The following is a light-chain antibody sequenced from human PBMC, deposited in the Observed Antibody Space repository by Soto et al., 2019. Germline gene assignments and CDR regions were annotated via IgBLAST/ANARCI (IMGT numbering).Light chain of an antibody. V-gene: IGKV3-20*01. CDR3: QQYGSSPWT. J-gene: IGKJ1*01. CDR1: QSVGSSY. Sequence: EIVLTQSPGTLSLSQGERATLSCRASQSVGSSYFAWYQQKPAQAPRLLIYGASSRAPGIPDRFSGSGSGTDFTLTISRLEPEDFAGYYCQQYGSSPWTFGQGTKVE. CDR2: GAS.